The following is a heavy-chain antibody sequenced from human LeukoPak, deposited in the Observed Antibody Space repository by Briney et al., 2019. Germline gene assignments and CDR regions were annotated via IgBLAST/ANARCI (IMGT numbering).Heavy chain of an antibody. CDR1: GYTFAGYY. D-gene: IGHD3-10*01. V-gene: IGHV1-2*02. CDR3: SRHVVTLVRGVNNRKEDWFDP. CDR2: INTGSGGT. J-gene: IGHJ5*02. Sequence: ASVKVSCKASGYTFAGYYIHWVRQAPGQGLEWLGWINTGSGGTNYAQKFLGRVTMTRDEANSTAYLELSGLRSDDTAVYYCSRHVVTLVRGVNNRKEDWFDPWGQGTLVSVSS.